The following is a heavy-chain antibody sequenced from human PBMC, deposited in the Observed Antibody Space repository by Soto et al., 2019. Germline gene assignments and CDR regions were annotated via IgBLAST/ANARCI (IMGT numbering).Heavy chain of an antibody. J-gene: IGHJ4*02. V-gene: IGHV3-9*01. Sequence: EVQLVESGGGLVQPGRSLRLSCAAFGFTFDDYAMHWVRQAPGKGLEWVSGIHWNSVTFDYADSVKGRFTISRDNAKNSLYLQMDSLRAEDTAFYFCARDHDEDFGYDLDYFDYWGQGTLVTVSS. CDR1: GFTFDDYA. D-gene: IGHD5-12*01. CDR3: ARDHDEDFGYDLDYFDY. CDR2: IHWNSVTF.